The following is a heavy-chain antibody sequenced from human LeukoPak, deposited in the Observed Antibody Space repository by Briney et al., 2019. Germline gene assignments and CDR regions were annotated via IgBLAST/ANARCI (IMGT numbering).Heavy chain of an antibody. CDR1: GYSISSGRY. J-gene: IGHJ4*02. CDR2: VFHSGST. CDR3: ARSLSTAGIDY. D-gene: IGHD2-2*01. Sequence: SETLSLTCTVSGYSISSGRYWGWIRQPPGKGLEWIGSVFHSGSTYYNPSLKSRVTISVDTSKNQFSLNLRSATAADTAMYFCARSLSTAGIDYWGQGTLVTVSS. V-gene: IGHV4-38-2*02.